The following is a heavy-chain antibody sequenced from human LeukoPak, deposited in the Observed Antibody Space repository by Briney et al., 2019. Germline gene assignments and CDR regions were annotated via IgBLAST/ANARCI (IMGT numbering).Heavy chain of an antibody. V-gene: IGHV4-31*03. CDR1: GGSISSGGYY. CDR2: IYYSGST. Sequence: SETLSLTCTVSGGSISSGGYYWSWIRQHPGKGLEWIGYIYYSGSTYYNPSLKSRVTISVDTSKNQFSLKLSSVTAADTAVYYCARDLVAAAPYGVDVWGQGTTVTVSS. CDR3: ARDLVAAAPYGVDV. J-gene: IGHJ6*02. D-gene: IGHD6-13*01.